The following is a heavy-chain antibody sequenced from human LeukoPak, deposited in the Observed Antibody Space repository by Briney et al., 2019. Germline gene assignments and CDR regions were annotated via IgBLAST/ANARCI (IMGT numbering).Heavy chain of an antibody. CDR3: ARIFSRYYYYMDV. CDR2: ISYDGSNK. V-gene: IGHV3-30*04. Sequence: PGGSLRLSCAASGFTFSSYAMHWVRQAPGKGLEWVAVISYDGSNKYYADSVKGRFTISRDNSKNTLYLQMNSLRAEDTAVYYCARIFSRYYYYMDVWGKGTTVTISS. J-gene: IGHJ6*03. CDR1: GFTFSSYA. D-gene: IGHD3-3*01.